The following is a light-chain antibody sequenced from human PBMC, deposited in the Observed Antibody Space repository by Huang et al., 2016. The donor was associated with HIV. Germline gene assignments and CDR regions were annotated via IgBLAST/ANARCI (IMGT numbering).Light chain of an antibody. J-gene: IGKJ1*01. Sequence: EIVLTQSPDTLSLSPGERGALACRASHNVTNDYLAWYQHKSGQAPRRLIYGSSGQDTATPARFSGSGSGTDFSLTIDTVKPEDFASYYCQQYSTSPWTFGPGTKLEIK. CDR3: QQYSTSPWT. V-gene: IGKV3-20*01. CDR2: GSS. CDR1: HNVTNDY.